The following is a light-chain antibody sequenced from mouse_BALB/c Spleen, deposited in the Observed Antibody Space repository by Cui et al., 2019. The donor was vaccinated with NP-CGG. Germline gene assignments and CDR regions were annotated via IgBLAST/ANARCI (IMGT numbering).Light chain of an antibody. J-gene: IGLJ1*01. CDR2: GTN. Sequence: VVTQESALTTSPGETVTLTCRSSTGAVTTSNYANWVQEKPDQLFTGLIGGTNNRAPGVPARFSGSLIGDKGALTITGAQTEDEAIYFCALWYSNHWVFGGGTKLTVL. V-gene: IGLV1*01. CDR1: TGAVTTSNY. CDR3: ALWYSNHWV.